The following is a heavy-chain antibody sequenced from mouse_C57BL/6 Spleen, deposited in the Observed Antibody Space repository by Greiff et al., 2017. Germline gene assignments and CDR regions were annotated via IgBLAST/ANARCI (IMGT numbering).Heavy chain of an antibody. Sequence: QVQLQQSGPELVKPGASVKISCKASGYAFSSSWMNWVKQRPGKGLEWIGRIYPGDGDTNYNGKFKGKATLTAYKSSSTAYMQLRSLTSEDSAVYFCARGEGNYGYWGQGTTRTVSS. CDR2: IYPGDGDT. D-gene: IGHD2-1*01. CDR3: ARGEGNYGY. J-gene: IGHJ2*01. CDR1: GYAFSSSW. V-gene: IGHV1-82*01.